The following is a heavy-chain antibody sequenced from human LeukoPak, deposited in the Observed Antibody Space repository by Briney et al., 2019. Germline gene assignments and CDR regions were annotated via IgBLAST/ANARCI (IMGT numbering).Heavy chain of an antibody. D-gene: IGHD5-18*01. CDR1: GFSLSTSGMC. CDR3: ARMITLSNGRYSSKTLDY. J-gene: IGHJ4*02. Sequence: SGPALVKPTQTLTLTCTFSGFSLSTSGMCVSWIRQPPGKALEWLARIDWDEDKYYSTSLKTRLTISKDTSKNQVVLTMTNMDPVDTATYYCARMITLSNGRYSSKTLDYWGQGTLVTVSS. CDR2: IDWDEDK. V-gene: IGHV2-70*11.